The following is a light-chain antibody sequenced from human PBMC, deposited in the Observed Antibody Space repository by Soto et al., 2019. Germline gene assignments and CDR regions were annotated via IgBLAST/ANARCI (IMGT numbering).Light chain of an antibody. CDR2: GAS. CDR1: QSVSNN. Sequence: EIVMTQSPATLSVSPGERATLSCRASQSVSNNLAWYQKKPGQAPRLLIYGASTRATGIPDRFSGSGSRTEFTLTISSLQSEDFAFYYCQQYNNWWTFGQGTRVDIK. CDR3: QQYNNWWT. J-gene: IGKJ1*01. V-gene: IGKV3-15*01.